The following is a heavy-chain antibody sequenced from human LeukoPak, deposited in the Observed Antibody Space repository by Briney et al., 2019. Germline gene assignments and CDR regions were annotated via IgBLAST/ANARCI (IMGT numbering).Heavy chain of an antibody. D-gene: IGHD2-2*01. CDR2: INHSGST. CDR3: ARGGLYCSSSSCTPDWFDP. CDR1: GWTFSGYY. Sequence: SETLSLTCAAYGWTFSGYYWSWIRQPPGKGLEWIGEINHSGSTNYNPSLKSRVTISVDTSKNQFSRKLTSVTAADTAVYYCARGGLYCSSSSCTPDWFDPWGQGTLVTVSS. J-gene: IGHJ5*02. V-gene: IGHV4-34*01.